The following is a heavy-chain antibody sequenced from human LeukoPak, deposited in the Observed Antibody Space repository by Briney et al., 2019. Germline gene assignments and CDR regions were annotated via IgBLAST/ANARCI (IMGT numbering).Heavy chain of an antibody. CDR1: GFTFSSYA. V-gene: IGHV3-74*01. CDR2: IDTDGRTT. J-gene: IGHJ4*02. CDR3: ARDVAGARSY. D-gene: IGHD3-10*01. Sequence: GRSLRLSCAASGFTFSSYAMHWVRQAPGKGLVWVSRIDTDGRTTNYADSVRGRFTIYRDNVQHTLYLQMNSLTAEGTAVYYCARDVAGARSYWGQGALVSVSS.